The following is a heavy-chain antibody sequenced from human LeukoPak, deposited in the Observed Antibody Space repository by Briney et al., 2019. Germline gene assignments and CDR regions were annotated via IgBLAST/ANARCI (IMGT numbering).Heavy chain of an antibody. J-gene: IGHJ4*02. CDR1: GGTFSSYA. V-gene: IGHV1-69*05. Sequence: SVKVSCKASGGTFSSYAISWVRQAPGQGLEWMGGIIPIFGTANYAQKFQGRVTITTDESTGTAYMELSSLRSEDTAVYYCARATPHYDISTGYYTSGQFDYWGQGTLVTVSS. CDR3: ARATPHYDISTGYYTSGQFDY. D-gene: IGHD3-9*01. CDR2: IIPIFGTA.